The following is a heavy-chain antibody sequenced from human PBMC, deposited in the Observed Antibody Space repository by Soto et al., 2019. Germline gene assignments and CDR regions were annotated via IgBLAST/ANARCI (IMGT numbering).Heavy chain of an antibody. CDR3: ARDKRGVAAAGGFDY. V-gene: IGHV3-33*01. J-gene: IGHJ4*02. CDR2: IWYDGSNK. D-gene: IGHD6-13*01. Sequence: GGSLRLSCAASGFTFSSYGMHWVRQAPGKGLEWVAVIWYDGSNKYYADSVKGRFTISRDNSKNTLYLQMNSLRAEDTAVYYCARDKRGVAAAGGFDYWGQGTLVTVSS. CDR1: GFTFSSYG.